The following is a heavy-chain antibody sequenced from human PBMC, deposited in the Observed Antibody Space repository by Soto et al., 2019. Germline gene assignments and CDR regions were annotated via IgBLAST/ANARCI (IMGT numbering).Heavy chain of an antibody. CDR2: ISYDGSNK. CDR1: GFTFSSYA. J-gene: IGHJ6*02. D-gene: IGHD6-19*01. Sequence: QVQLVESGGGVVQPGRSLRLSCAASGFTFSSYAMHWVRQAPGKGLEWVAVISYDGSNKYYADSVKGRFTISRDNSKNPLYLQMNSLRAEDTAVYYCARDQEEAVAGTGYYYYGMDVWGQGTTVTVSS. V-gene: IGHV3-30-3*01. CDR3: ARDQEEAVAGTGYYYYGMDV.